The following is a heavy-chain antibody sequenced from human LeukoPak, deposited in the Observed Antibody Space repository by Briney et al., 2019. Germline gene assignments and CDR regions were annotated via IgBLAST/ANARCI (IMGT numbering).Heavy chain of an antibody. D-gene: IGHD3-22*01. CDR1: GFTFSTYA. V-gene: IGHV3-23*01. Sequence: GGSLRLSCAASGFTFSTYAMSWVRQAPGKGLEWVSAISGSGGSTYYADSVKGRFTISRDNSKNTLYLQMNSLRAEDTAVYYCAKDHQKGYYDSSGYYYWGQGTLVTVSS. CDR3: AKDHQKGYYDSSGYYY. J-gene: IGHJ4*02. CDR2: ISGSGGST.